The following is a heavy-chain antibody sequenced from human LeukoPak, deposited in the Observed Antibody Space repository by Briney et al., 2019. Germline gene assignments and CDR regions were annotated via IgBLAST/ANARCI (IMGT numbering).Heavy chain of an antibody. CDR1: GLTFSSYS. CDR3: AKDAPGLITMIVVVDY. CDR2: ISSSSSYI. Sequence: GGSLRLSCAASGLTFSSYSMNWVRQAPGKGLEWVSSISSSSSYIYYADSVKGRFTISRDNAKNSLYLRMNSLRAEDTAVYYCAKDAPGLITMIVVVDYWGQGTLVTVSS. J-gene: IGHJ4*02. D-gene: IGHD3-22*01. V-gene: IGHV3-21*04.